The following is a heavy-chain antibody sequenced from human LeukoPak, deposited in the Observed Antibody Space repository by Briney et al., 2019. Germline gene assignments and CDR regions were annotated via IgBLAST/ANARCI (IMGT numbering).Heavy chain of an antibody. CDR2: IKEEGSEK. Sequence: GGSLRLSCAASGFIFSSYWMSWVRQAPGKGLDWVANIKEEGSEKYYVDSVKGRFTISRDNAKNSLYLQTNSLRAEDTAVYYCARRALRYCSSTSCPAQYYGVDVWGKGATVTVSS. CDR3: ARRALRYCSSTSCPAQYYGVDV. CDR1: GFIFSSYW. J-gene: IGHJ6*04. D-gene: IGHD2-2*01. V-gene: IGHV3-7*03.